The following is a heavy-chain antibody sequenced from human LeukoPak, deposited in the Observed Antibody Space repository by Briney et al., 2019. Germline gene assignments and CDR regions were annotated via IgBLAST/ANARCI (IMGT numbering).Heavy chain of an antibody. CDR1: GFTFGDYG. J-gene: IGHJ4*02. CDR3: ARDLMGIAYRGAFYY. CDR2: LNWDGGTT. V-gene: IGHV3-20*04. Sequence: PGGSLRLSCAASGFTFGDYGMSWVRQAPGKGLEWVSGLNWDGGTTGHADSVKGRFTISRDNAKNSLYLQMNSLRAEDTAVYYCARDLMGIAYRGAFYYWGQGTLVTVSS. D-gene: IGHD6-13*01.